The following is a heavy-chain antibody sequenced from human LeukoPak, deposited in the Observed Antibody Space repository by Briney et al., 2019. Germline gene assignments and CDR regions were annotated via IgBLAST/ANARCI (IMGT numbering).Heavy chain of an antibody. D-gene: IGHD4-17*01. J-gene: IGHJ4*02. Sequence: GGSLRLSCAASGFTFSSYWMSWIRQAPGKGLEWVSYISSSGSTIYYADSVKGRFTISRDNAKNSLYLQMNSLRAEDTAVYYCARQIRDDYGVDYWGQGTLVTVSS. CDR2: ISSSGSTI. CDR3: ARQIRDDYGVDY. V-gene: IGHV3-11*04. CDR1: GFTFSSYW.